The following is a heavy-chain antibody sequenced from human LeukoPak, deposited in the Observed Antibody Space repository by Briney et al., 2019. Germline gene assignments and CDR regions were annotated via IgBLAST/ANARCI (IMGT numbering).Heavy chain of an antibody. CDR2: IYPGDSDT. CDR3: ARLGCSSTSCYRDDYYYYGMDV. J-gene: IGHJ6*02. V-gene: IGHV5-51*01. Sequence: GESLKISCKGSGYSFTSYWIGWVRQMPGKGLEWMGTIYPGDSDTRYSPPFQGQVTISADKSIRTAYLQWSSLKASDTAMYYCARLGCSSTSCYRDDYYYYGMDVWGQGTTVTVSS. CDR1: GYSFTSYW. D-gene: IGHD2-2*01.